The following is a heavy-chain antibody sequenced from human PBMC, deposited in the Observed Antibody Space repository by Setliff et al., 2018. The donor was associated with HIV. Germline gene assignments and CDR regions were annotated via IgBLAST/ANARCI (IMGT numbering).Heavy chain of an antibody. J-gene: IGHJ4*02. Sequence: SVKVSCKASGGAFISHTFTWVRQAPGQGLEWMGRIIPILGIPNYAQNFQGRLTISADKSTGTAYLELSSLRSDDSAVYYCARGRGPYYYDSSGYYYFDYWGQGTLVTVSS. CDR3: ARGRGPYYYDSSGYYYFDY. CDR1: GGAFISHT. V-gene: IGHV1-69*02. CDR2: IIPILGIP. D-gene: IGHD3-22*01.